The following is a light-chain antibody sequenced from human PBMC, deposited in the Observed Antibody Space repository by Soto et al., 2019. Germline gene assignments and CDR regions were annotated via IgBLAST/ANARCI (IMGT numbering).Light chain of an antibody. CDR2: CAS. Sequence: EFVLTQSPGTLSLSPGERATLSCRSSQTVRNKYLACYQQKPGQAPRLLIYCASSRATGIPDRFSGSGSGTEFTLNNSRLEQEGFSVYYCQEFSSYTLTLGGGTKVEIK. J-gene: IGKJ4*01. CDR3: QEFSSYTLT. CDR1: QTVRNKY. V-gene: IGKV3-20*01.